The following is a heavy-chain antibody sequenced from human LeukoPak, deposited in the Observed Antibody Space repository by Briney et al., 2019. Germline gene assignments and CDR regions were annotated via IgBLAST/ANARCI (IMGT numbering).Heavy chain of an antibody. CDR3: ARDRGRWELQALPDH. J-gene: IGHJ4*02. Sequence: ASVKVSCKASGYTFTDNYIHWVRQAPGQGLEWMGRINPNSGGTSYAQRFQGRVTMTRDTSINTAYVELGWLRSDDTAMYYCARDRGRWELQALPDHWGQGTLVTISS. D-gene: IGHD1-26*01. CDR1: GYTFTDNY. CDR2: INPNSGGT. V-gene: IGHV1-2*06.